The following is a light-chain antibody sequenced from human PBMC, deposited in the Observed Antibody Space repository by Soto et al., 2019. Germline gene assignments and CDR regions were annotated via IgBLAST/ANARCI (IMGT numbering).Light chain of an antibody. CDR3: CSYAGSSTFYV. Sequence: QSVLTQPASGSGSPGQSITISCTGSSSDVGSYNLVSWYQQHPGKAPKLLIYKVTKRPSGVSNRFSGSKSGNTASLTISGLQAEDEADYYCCSYAGSSTFYVFGTGTKVTVL. CDR1: SSDVGSYNL. CDR2: KVT. J-gene: IGLJ1*01. V-gene: IGLV2-23*02.